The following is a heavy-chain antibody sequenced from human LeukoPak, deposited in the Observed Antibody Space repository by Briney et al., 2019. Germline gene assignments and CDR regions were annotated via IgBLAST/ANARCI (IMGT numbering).Heavy chain of an antibody. V-gene: IGHV4-61*08. CDR2: IYFSGST. CDR1: GGSISS. CDR3: ARGVVAAPQTFDY. D-gene: IGHD2-15*01. J-gene: IGHJ4*02. Sequence: PSETLSLTCTVSGGSISSFYWSWFYWSWIRQPPGKGLEWIGYIYFSGSTNYNPSLKSRVTISVDTSKNQFSLKLSSVTAADTAVYYCARGVVAAPQTFDYWGQGTLVTVSS.